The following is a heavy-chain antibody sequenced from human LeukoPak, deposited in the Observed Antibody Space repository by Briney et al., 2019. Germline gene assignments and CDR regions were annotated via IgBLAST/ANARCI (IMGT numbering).Heavy chain of an antibody. CDR2: TNHRGST. CDR3: ARGLGVWFGKTMGDY. V-gene: IGHV4-34*01. Sequence: PSETLSLTCAVSGGSFSDNYWSWMRQPPGKGLEWIGGTNHRGSTNYNPSLKSRVTISVDTSKNQFSLKLTSVTAADTAVYYCARGLGVWFGKTMGDYWGQGTLVTVSS. D-gene: IGHD3-10*01. J-gene: IGHJ4*02. CDR1: GGSFSDNY.